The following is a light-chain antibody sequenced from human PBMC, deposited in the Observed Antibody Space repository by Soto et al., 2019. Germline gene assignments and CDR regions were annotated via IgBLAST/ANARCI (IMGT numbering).Light chain of an antibody. CDR2: GNT. CDR3: QSYENSRTGFYV. J-gene: IGLJ1*01. V-gene: IGLV1-40*01. CDR1: SSDLGAGFD. Sequence: QSVLTQPPSVSGAPGQRVTISCTGSSSDLGAGFDVHWYQHLPGTAPKLLIYGNTTRPSGVPGRFSGSKSGTSASLVITGLQAEYEAEYYCQSYENSRTGFYVFGTGTQLTVL.